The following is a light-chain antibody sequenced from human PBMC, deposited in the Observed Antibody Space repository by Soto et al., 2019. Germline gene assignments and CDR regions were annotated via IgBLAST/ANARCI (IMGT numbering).Light chain of an antibody. V-gene: IGLV1-44*01. CDR3: AAWDGSLDVVL. J-gene: IGLJ2*01. CDR2: KTN. CDR1: SSNIGTNT. Sequence: QSVLTQPPSASGTPGQRVTISCSGSSSNIGTNTVNWYQQFPGSAPQLLLYKTNQRPSGVPGRFSGSKSGTSASLAISGLQSEDEADYYCAAWDGSLDVVLFGGGTKVTVL.